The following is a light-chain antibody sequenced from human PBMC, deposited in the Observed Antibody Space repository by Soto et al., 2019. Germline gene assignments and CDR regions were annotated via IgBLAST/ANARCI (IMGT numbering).Light chain of an antibody. CDR1: QAISNN. V-gene: IGKV3-20*01. Sequence: RVMTQSPVTLSVSPGERVTLSCRASQAISNNLAWYQQKPGQAPSLLIYGASTRVTAFPDRFNGSGSGTHCTLTISRVEPEDFAVYYCQQYDASPITFGQGTKLEIK. J-gene: IGKJ2*01. CDR2: GAS. CDR3: QQYDASPIT.